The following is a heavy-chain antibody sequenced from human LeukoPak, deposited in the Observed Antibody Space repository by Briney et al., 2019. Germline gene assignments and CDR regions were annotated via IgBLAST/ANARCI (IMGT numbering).Heavy chain of an antibody. CDR1: GGSFSSYY. Sequence: SETLSLTCAFYGGSFSSYYWSFIRQPPGKGLEWIGNIFYSGSTYYSPSLRSRVTISLDTSRNQFSLKLNSVTAADTAVYYCAKSNGYGLVDIWGQGTMVTVSS. D-gene: IGHD3-10*01. CDR2: IFYSGST. J-gene: IGHJ3*02. V-gene: IGHV4-34*12. CDR3: AKSNGYGLVDI.